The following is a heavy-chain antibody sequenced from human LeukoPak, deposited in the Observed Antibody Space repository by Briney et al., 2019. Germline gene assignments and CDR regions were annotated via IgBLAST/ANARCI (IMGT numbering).Heavy chain of an antibody. J-gene: IGHJ4*02. Sequence: PSETLSLTCTVSGGSISSSSYYWGWIRQPPGKGLEWIGSIYYSGSTYYNPSLKSRVTISVDTSKNQFSLKLSSVTAADTAVYYCARHDIVVVPAAIGHFDYWGQGTLVTVSS. D-gene: IGHD2-2*02. CDR1: GGSISSSSYY. CDR3: ARHDIVVVPAAIGHFDY. V-gene: IGHV4-39*01. CDR2: IYYSGST.